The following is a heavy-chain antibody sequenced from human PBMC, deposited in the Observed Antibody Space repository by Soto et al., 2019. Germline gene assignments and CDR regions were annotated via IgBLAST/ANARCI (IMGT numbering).Heavy chain of an antibody. Sequence: SETLSLTCAVYGGSFSGYYWSWIRQPPGKGLEWIGSIYYSGSTYYNPSLKSRVTISVDTSKNQFSLKLSSVTAADTAVYYCARHSPRITGTTKYYYYYGMDVWGQGTTVTVSS. CDR2: IYYSGST. D-gene: IGHD1-20*01. V-gene: IGHV4-34*01. J-gene: IGHJ6*02. CDR1: GGSFSGYY. CDR3: ARHSPRITGTTKYYYYYGMDV.